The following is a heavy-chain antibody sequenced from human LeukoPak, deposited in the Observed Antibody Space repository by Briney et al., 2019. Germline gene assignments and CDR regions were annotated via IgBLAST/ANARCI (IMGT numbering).Heavy chain of an antibody. CDR1: GYTFTSYA. CDR3: ARESSCGGDCYGAFDI. D-gene: IGHD2-21*02. CDR2: INAGNGNT. Sequence: ASVKVSCKASGYTFTSYAMHWVRQAPGQRLEWMGWINAGNGNTKYSQEFQGRVTITRDTSASTAYMELSRLRSDDTAVYYCARESSCGGDCYGAFDIWGQGTMVTVSS. J-gene: IGHJ3*02. V-gene: IGHV1-3*01.